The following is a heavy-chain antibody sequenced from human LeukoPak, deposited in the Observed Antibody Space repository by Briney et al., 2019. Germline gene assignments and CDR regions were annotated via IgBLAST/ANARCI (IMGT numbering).Heavy chain of an antibody. CDR2: IYYSGST. CDR3: ARDSRPAYYYYGMDV. J-gene: IGHJ6*02. CDR1: GGSISSYY. Sequence: SGTLSLTCTVSGGSISSYYWSWIRQPPGKGLEWIGYIYYSGSTNYNPSLKSRVTISVDTSKNQFSLKLSSVTAADTAVYYCARDSRPAYYYYGMDVWGQGTTVTVSS. V-gene: IGHV4-59*12.